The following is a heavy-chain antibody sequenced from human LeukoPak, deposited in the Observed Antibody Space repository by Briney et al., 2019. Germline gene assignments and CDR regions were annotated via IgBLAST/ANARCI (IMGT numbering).Heavy chain of an antibody. CDR3: AKDLRGSDNY. Sequence: PERSLRLSCAVSGFAFSTYGMHWVRQAPGKGLEWVTFIRYDGTNQYYADSVKGRFTISRDNSKDTLYLQMNSLRAEDTAVYYCAKDLRGSDNYWGQGTLVTVSS. V-gene: IGHV3-30*02. D-gene: IGHD1-26*01. CDR1: GFAFSTYG. J-gene: IGHJ4*02. CDR2: IRYDGTNQ.